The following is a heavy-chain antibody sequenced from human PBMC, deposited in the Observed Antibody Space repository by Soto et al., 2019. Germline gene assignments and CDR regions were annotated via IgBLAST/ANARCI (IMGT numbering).Heavy chain of an antibody. V-gene: IGHV1-18*04. J-gene: IGHJ5*02. CDR2: ISAYNGNT. CDR3: ARTLPTARRGLYWFDP. D-gene: IGHD6-6*01. CDR1: GYTFTSYG. Sequence: GASVKVSCKASGYTFTSYGISWVRQAPGQGLEWMGWISAYNGNTNYAQKLQGRVTMTTDTSTSTAYMELRSLRSDDTAMYYCARTLPTARRGLYWFDPWGQGTLVTVSS.